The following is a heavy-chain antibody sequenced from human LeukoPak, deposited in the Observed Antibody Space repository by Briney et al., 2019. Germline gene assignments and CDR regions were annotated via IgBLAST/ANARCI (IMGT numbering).Heavy chain of an antibody. CDR3: ARGDYYDSSGYYSYFDY. V-gene: IGHV1-2*02. Sequence: ASVKVSCKASGYTFKNYGISWVRQAPGQGLEWMGWINPNSGGTNYAQKFQGRVTMTRDTSISTAYMELSRLRSDDTAVYYCARGDYYDSSGYYSYFDYWGQGTLVTVSS. D-gene: IGHD3-22*01. CDR2: INPNSGGT. J-gene: IGHJ4*02. CDR1: GYTFKNYG.